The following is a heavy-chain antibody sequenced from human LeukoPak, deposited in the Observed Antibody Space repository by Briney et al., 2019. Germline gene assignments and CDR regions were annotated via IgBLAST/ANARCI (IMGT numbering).Heavy chain of an antibody. Sequence: ASVKVSCKASGYTFTSYGISWVRQAPGQGLEWMGWISAYNGNTNYAQKLQGRVTMTTDTSTSTAYMELRSLRSDDTAVYYCARIDGDYDSGGPSLLYWGQGTLVTVSS. V-gene: IGHV1-18*01. J-gene: IGHJ4*02. CDR2: ISAYNGNT. CDR3: ARIDGDYDSGGPSLLY. D-gene: IGHD3-22*01. CDR1: GYTFTSYG.